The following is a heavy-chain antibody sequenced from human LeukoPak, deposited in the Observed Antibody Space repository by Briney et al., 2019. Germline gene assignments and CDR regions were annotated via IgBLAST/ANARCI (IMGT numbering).Heavy chain of an antibody. CDR1: GGSISSNHYY. CDR3: ARSLPWFGELGLFDN. J-gene: IGHJ4*02. CDR2: IHYSGGT. D-gene: IGHD3-10*01. Sequence: SETLSLTCTVSGGSISSNHYYWGWIRQPPGKGLEWIGSIHYSGGTYYYPSLKSRVTISVDTSKNQFSLRLSSVTAADTAVYYCARSLPWFGELGLFDNWGQGTLVGVSS. V-gene: IGHV4-39*01.